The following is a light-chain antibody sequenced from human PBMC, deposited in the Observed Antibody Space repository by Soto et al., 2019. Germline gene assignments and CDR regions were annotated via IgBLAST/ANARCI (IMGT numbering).Light chain of an antibody. CDR3: SSYAGSSTYV. CDR2: EVN. Sequence: QSALTQPPSASGSPGQSVTMSCTGTSSDVADYQYVSWYQQHPGKAPKLMIYEVNKRPSGIPDRFSGSKSGSTASLTVSGLQPEDEADYYCSSYAGSSTYVFGTGTKVTVL. CDR1: SSDVADYQY. V-gene: IGLV2-8*01. J-gene: IGLJ1*01.